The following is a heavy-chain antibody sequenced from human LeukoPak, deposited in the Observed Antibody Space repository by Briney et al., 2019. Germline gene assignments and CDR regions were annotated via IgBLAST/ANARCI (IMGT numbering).Heavy chain of an antibody. CDR3: ARDRWGEMATID. V-gene: IGHV1-46*01. J-gene: IGHJ4*02. Sequence: ASVKVSCKASGYTFTSYYMHWVPQAPGQGLEWMGIINPSGGSTSYAQKFQGRVTMTRDMSTSTVYMELSSLRSEDTAVYYCARDRWGEMATIDWGQGTLVTVSS. D-gene: IGHD5-24*01. CDR1: GYTFTSYY. CDR2: INPSGGST.